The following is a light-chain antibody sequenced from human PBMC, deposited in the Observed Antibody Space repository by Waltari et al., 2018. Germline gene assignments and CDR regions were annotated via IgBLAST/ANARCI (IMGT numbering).Light chain of an antibody. V-gene: IGKV1-39*01. CDR3: QQSYSTPRT. J-gene: IGKJ1*01. CDR2: AAT. CDR1: QRISSY. Sequence: DIQMTQSPSSLSASVGDRVTITCRASQRISSYLNWYQQKPGKPPKLLIYAATSLQSGVPSRFTGGGSGTDFTLTISSLQPEDFATYYCQQSYSTPRTFGQGTKVDIK.